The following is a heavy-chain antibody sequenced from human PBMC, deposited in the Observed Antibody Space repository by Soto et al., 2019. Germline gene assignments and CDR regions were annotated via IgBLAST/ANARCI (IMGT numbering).Heavy chain of an antibody. J-gene: IGHJ6*02. CDR2: IYYSGST. CDR3: AREAILYGMDV. CDR1: GDSIRNRSYY. Sequence: SETLSLTCTVAGDSIRNRSYYWSWIRRPPGKGLEWIGYIYYSGSTNYNPSLKSRVTISVDTSKNQFSLKLSSVTAADTAVYYCAREAILYGMDVWGQGTTVTVSS. V-gene: IGHV4-61*01.